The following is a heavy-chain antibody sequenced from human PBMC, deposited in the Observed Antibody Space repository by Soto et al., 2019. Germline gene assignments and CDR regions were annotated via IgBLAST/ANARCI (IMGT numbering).Heavy chain of an antibody. Sequence: QVQLQQWGAGLLKPSETLSLTCAVYGGSFSGYYWTWIRQPPGTGLEWIGKINHSGSTNYNPSLKSRVTISVDTSTNQFSLKLTSVTAADTAVYYCARDKITGLFDYWGQGTLVTVSS. V-gene: IGHV4-34*01. CDR2: INHSGST. J-gene: IGHJ4*02. D-gene: IGHD2-8*02. CDR1: GGSFSGYY. CDR3: ARDKITGLFDY.